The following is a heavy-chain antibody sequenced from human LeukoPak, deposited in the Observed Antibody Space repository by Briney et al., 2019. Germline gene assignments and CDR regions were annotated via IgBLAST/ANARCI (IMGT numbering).Heavy chain of an antibody. J-gene: IGHJ6*03. V-gene: IGHV3-33*05. D-gene: IGHD6-25*01. CDR1: GFTFSSYS. Sequence: GGSLRLSCAASGFTFSSYSMQWVRQTPGKGLEWVGIMSNSGENTFYGEAVKGRFTISRDNSQNTLYLQMNSLRAEDTAVYYCARDGTPIHSDGWVYMDVWGKGTTVTVSS. CDR3: ARDGTPIHSDGWVYMDV. CDR2: MSNSGENT.